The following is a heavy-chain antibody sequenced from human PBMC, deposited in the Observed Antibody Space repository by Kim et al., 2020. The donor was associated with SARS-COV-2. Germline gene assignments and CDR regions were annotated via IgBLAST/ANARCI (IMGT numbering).Heavy chain of an antibody. J-gene: IGHJ4*02. CDR3: ARDLEYSYGYAY. V-gene: IGHV1-18*01. D-gene: IGHD5-18*01. Sequence: NYAQKLQGRVTMTTDTSTSTAYMELRSLRSDDTAVYYCARDLEYSYGYAYWGQGTLVTVSS.